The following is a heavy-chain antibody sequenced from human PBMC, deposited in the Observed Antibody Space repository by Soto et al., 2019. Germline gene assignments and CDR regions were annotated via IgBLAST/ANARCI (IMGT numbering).Heavy chain of an antibody. Sequence: TLSLTCTVSGGSISSGGYYWSWIRQHPGKGLEWIGYIYYSGSTYYNPSLKSRVTISVDTSKNQFSLKLSSVTAADTAVYYCARENYGSGAYYFDYWGQGTLVTVS. D-gene: IGHD3-10*01. CDR3: ARENYGSGAYYFDY. CDR1: GGSISSGGYY. V-gene: IGHV4-31*03. J-gene: IGHJ4*02. CDR2: IYYSGST.